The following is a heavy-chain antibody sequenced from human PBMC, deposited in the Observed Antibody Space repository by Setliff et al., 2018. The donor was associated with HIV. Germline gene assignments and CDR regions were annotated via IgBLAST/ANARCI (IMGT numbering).Heavy chain of an antibody. J-gene: IGHJ6*03. CDR1: GGSISSSGYY. CDR3: ARGLRSSTYYYYYMDV. V-gene: IGHV4-61*05. Sequence: PSETLSLTCTVSGGSISSSGYYWGWIRQPPGKGLEWIGYISSGSTNYNPSLKSRVTISVDTSKNQFSLKLSSVTAADTAVYYCARGLRSSTYYYYYMDVWGKGTTVTVSS. D-gene: IGHD6-6*01. CDR2: ISSGST.